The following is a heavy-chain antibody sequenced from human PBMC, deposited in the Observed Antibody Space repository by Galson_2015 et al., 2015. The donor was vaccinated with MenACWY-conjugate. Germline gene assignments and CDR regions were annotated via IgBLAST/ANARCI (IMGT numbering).Heavy chain of an antibody. D-gene: IGHD5-18*01. CDR2: IKGSSTI. J-gene: IGHJ4*02. CDR1: GFTFSSYS. V-gene: IGHV3-48*02. Sequence: SLRLSCAASGFTFSSYSMNWVRQAPGKGLEWVSYIKGSSTIYYADSVKGRSTISRDNAKNSLYLQMNTLRDEDTAVYYCARVPGYSYGYYDWWGQGTLVTVSS. CDR3: ARVPGYSYGYYDW.